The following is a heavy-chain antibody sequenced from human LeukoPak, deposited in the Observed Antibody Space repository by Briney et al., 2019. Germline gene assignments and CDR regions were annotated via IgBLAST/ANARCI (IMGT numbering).Heavy chain of an antibody. D-gene: IGHD3-3*01. CDR2: IYTSEST. Sequence: SETLSLTCTVSGGSISSYYWSWIRQPAGKGLEWIGRIYTSESTNYNPSLKSRVTISVDTSKNQFSLKLSSVTAADTAVYYCARDLRVEWSYYFDYWGQGTLVTVSS. CDR3: ARDLRVEWSYYFDY. CDR1: GGSISSYY. V-gene: IGHV4-4*07. J-gene: IGHJ4*02.